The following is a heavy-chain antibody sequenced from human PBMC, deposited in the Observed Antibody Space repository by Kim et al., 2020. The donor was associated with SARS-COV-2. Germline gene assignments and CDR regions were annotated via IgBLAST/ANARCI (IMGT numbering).Heavy chain of an antibody. Sequence: GGTNYAQKFQGRVTMTRDTSISTAYMELSRLRSDDTAVYYCARDPAAAGNWGQGTLVTVSS. D-gene: IGHD6-13*01. V-gene: IGHV1-2*02. J-gene: IGHJ4*02. CDR3: ARDPAAAGN. CDR2: GGT.